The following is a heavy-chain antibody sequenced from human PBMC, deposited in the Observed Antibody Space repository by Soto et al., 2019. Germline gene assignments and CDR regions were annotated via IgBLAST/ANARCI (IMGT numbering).Heavy chain of an antibody. CDR2: IYHSGST. V-gene: IGHV4-30-2*01. J-gene: IGHJ4*02. CDR3: ARAGEYYYDSSGYSSSYFDY. D-gene: IGHD3-22*01. Sequence: SETLSLTCAVSGGSISSGGYSWSWIRQPPGKGLEWIGYIYHSGSTYYNPSLKSRVTISVDRSKNQFSLKLSSVTAADTAVYYCARAGEYYYDSSGYSSSYFDYWGQGTLVTVS. CDR1: GGSISSGGYS.